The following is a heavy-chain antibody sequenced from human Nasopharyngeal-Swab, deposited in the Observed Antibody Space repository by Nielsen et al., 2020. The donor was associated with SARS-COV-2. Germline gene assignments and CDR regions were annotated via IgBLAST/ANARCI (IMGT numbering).Heavy chain of an antibody. CDR2: IYYSGST. Sequence: SETLSLTCTVSGGSISSGGYYWSWIRQHPGKGLEWIGYIYYSGSTYYNPSLKSRVTISVDPSKNQFSLKLSSVTAADTAVYYCANRRITISPWFDPWGQGTLVTVSS. V-gene: IGHV4-31*03. D-gene: IGHD3-3*01. J-gene: IGHJ5*02. CDR1: GGSISSGGYY. CDR3: ANRRITISPWFDP.